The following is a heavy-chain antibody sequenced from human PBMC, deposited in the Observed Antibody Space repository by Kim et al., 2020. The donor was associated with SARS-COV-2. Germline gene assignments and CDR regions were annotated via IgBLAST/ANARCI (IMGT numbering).Heavy chain of an antibody. D-gene: IGHD3-10*01. CDR1: GFTFSSYS. V-gene: IGHV3-21*01. Sequence: GGSLRLSCAASGFTFSSYSMNWVRQAPGKGLEWVSSISSSSSYIYYADSVKGRFTISRDNAKNTLYLQMNSLRAEDTAVYYCARVSMVAGVITIYGMDVWGQGTPVTVSS. J-gene: IGHJ6*02. CDR2: ISSSSSYI. CDR3: ARVSMVAGVITIYGMDV.